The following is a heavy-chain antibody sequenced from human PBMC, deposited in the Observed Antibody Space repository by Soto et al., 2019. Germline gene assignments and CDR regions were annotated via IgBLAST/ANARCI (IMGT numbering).Heavy chain of an antibody. J-gene: IGHJ4*02. Sequence: EVQLLESGGGLVQPGGSLRLSCAASGFTFRNYAMNWVRQAPGKGLEGVSGISCNGGSAYYADSVKGRFTISRDNYKNSLYLQMNSLRAEDTAVYHCPNGGVNYYFWSGYYPFDYWGQGTLDNV. CDR3: PNGGVNYYFWSGYYPFDY. D-gene: IGHD3-3*01. CDR2: ISCNGGSA. V-gene: IGHV3-23*01. CDR1: GFTFRNYA.